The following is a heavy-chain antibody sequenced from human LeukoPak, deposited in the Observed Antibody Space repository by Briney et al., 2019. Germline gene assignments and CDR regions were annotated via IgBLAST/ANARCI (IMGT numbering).Heavy chain of an antibody. D-gene: IGHD3-10*01. J-gene: IGHJ4*02. CDR1: GGSFSGYY. Sequence: SETLSLTCAVYGGSFSGYYWSWIRQPPGKGLEWIGEINHSGSTNYNPSLKSRVTISVDTSKNQFSLKLSSVTAADTAVYYCARDGVRGYGDYVAYWGQGTLVTVSS. CDR2: INHSGST. V-gene: IGHV4-34*01. CDR3: ARDGVRGYGDYVAY.